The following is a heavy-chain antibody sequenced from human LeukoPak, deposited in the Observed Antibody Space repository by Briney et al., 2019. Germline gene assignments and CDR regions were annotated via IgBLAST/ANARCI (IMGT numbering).Heavy chain of an antibody. D-gene: IGHD6-13*01. Sequence: SGGSLRLSCTASGFTFGDYAMSWFRQAPGKGLEWVSYISSSGSTIYYADSVKGRFTISRDNAKNSLYLQMNSLRAEDTAVYYCARDRPGLFSSSWYDAFDIWGQGTMVTVSS. V-gene: IGHV3-48*03. CDR2: ISSSGSTI. CDR1: GFTFGDYA. J-gene: IGHJ3*02. CDR3: ARDRPGLFSSSWYDAFDI.